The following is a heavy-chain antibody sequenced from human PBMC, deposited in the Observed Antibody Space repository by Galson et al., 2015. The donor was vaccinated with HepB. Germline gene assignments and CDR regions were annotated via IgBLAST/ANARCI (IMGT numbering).Heavy chain of an antibody. CDR1: GYTFSYYV. V-gene: IGHV1-3*01. CDR2: LNAGNGNI. D-gene: IGHD1-14*01. J-gene: IGHJ6*03. CDR3: ARSDVPGYYYYYYMDV. Sequence: SVKVSCKASGYTFSYYVIHWVRQAPGQRLEWMGWLNAGNGNIKYSEKFQGRVTITSDTSASTAYMELNSLTSADTAVYYCARSDVPGYYYYYYMDVWGKGTTVTVSS.